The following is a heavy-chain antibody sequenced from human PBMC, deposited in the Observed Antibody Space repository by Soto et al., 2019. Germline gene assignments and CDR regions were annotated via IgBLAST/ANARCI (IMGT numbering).Heavy chain of an antibody. CDR3: ARGGKERFRGSGMDV. J-gene: IGHJ6*02. CDR2: IISMFGAA. Sequence: QVQLVQSGAEVKKPGSSVKVSCKASGGTFSSYAISWVRQAPGQGLEWMGEIISMFGAAMYAQKFQGRVTITADESVSTAYMELSSLRSEDTAVYYCARGGKERFRGSGMDVWGQGTTVTVS. V-gene: IGHV1-69*01. D-gene: IGHD1-1*01. CDR1: GGTFSSYA.